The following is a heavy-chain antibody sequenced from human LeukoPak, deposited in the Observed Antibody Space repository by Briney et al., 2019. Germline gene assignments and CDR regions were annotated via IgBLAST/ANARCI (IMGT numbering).Heavy chain of an antibody. CDR2: INPTGTTT. CDR3: ARCPPGDSSNFYAVLQY. D-gene: IGHD3-22*01. Sequence: GASVKVSCKASGYTFINNWMHWVRQAPGQGLEWVGLINPTGTTTLYAQKFQGRVTLTRDMSTSTDYMELRSLKSDDTAVYYCARCPPGDSSNFYAVLQYWGQGTQVTVST. J-gene: IGHJ4*02. CDR1: GYTFINNW. V-gene: IGHV1-46*01.